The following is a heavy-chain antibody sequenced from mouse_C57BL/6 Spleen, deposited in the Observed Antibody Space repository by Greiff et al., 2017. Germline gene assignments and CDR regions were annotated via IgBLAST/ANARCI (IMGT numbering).Heavy chain of an antibody. CDR1: GFTFSSYG. CDR2: ISSGGSYT. D-gene: IGHD2-5*01. CDR3: ARHNYSNYVGY. J-gene: IGHJ2*01. V-gene: IGHV5-6*02. Sequence: EVMLVESGGDLVKPGGSLKLSCAASGFTFSSYGMSWVRQTPDKRLEWVATISSGGSYTYYPDSVKGRFTISRDNAKNTLYLQMSSLKSEDTAMYYCARHNYSNYVGYWGQGTTLTVSS.